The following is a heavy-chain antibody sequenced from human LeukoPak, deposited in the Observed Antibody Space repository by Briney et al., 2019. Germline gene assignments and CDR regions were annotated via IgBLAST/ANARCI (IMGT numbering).Heavy chain of an antibody. CDR2: IYSGDST. D-gene: IGHD2-15*01. CDR3: ARLVGITYFDY. V-gene: IGHV3-53*01. Sequence: GESLRLSCAASGFTVSSNYMSWVRQAPGKGLEWVSVIYSGDSTYHADSVKGRFTISRDNSKNTLFLQMNTLSAEDTAVYYCARLVGITYFDYWGQGTLVTVSS. J-gene: IGHJ4*02. CDR1: GFTVSSNY.